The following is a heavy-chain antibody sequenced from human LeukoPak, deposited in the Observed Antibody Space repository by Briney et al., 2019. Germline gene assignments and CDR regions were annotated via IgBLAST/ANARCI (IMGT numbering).Heavy chain of an antibody. CDR2: IWYDGSNK. V-gene: IGHV3-33*01. CDR3: ARGQGDEGYYYYYGMDV. Sequence: GGSLRLSCAASGFTFSSYGMHWVRQAPGKGLEWVAVIWYDGSNKYYADSVKGRFTTSRDNSKITLYLQKNSLTAEDTAVYYGARGQGDEGYYYYYGMDVWGQGTTVTVSS. CDR1: GFTFSSYG. D-gene: IGHD2-21*02. J-gene: IGHJ6*02.